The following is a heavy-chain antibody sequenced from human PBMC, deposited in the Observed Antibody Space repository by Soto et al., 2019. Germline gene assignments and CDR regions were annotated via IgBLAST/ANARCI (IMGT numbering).Heavy chain of an antibody. CDR3: AGQTFTIAAASYGRSNWFDP. CDR2: IYFTGNA. Sequence: SETLSLTCIVSGGSITRSSYFWGWVRQPPGKGLEWIGTIYFTGNAYYTPSLKSRLTMSIDTSKNEFSLRLNSVPAADTAVYYCAGQTFTIAAASYGRSNWFDPWGPGTLVTVSS. CDR1: GGSITRSSYF. J-gene: IGHJ5*02. D-gene: IGHD6-25*01. V-gene: IGHV4-39*01.